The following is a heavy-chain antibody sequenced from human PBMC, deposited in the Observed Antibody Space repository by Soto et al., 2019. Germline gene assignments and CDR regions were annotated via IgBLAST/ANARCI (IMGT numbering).Heavy chain of an antibody. CDR2: IYYSGST. V-gene: IGHV4-31*03. CDR1: GGSISSGGYY. D-gene: IGHD4-17*01. CDR3: ARGTYGDPDNWFDP. Sequence: QVQLQESGPGLVKPSQTLSLTCTVSGGSISSGGYYWSWIRQHPGKGLEWIGYIYYSGSTYYNPSLKRRVTITVDTSKNQFSLKLSSVTAADTAVYYCARGTYGDPDNWFDPWGQGTLVTVSS. J-gene: IGHJ5*02.